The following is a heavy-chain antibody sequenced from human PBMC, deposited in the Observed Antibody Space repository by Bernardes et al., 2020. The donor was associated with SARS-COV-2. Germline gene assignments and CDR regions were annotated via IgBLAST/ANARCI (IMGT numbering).Heavy chain of an antibody. Sequence: GGSLRLSCVASGFTFSSFGMNWVRQAPGKGLEWVSSISTSGTYIYQTDSVKGRFTISRDNAKNSLYLQMNSLGAEDTAVYYCARDAYSDYADLAGRDGMDVWGQGTTVTVSS. CDR3: ARDAYSDYADLAGRDGMDV. V-gene: IGHV3-21*01. J-gene: IGHJ6*02. D-gene: IGHD4-17*01. CDR2: ISTSGTYI. CDR1: GFTFSSFG.